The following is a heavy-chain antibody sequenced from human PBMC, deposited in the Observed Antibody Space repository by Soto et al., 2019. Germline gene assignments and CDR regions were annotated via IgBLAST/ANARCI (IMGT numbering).Heavy chain of an antibody. CDR3: ARGRFRRTWFDP. CDR1: GYTFSDYD. CDR2: MNPYSGNT. Sequence: QVQLVQSGAEVKKPGASVKVSCKASGYTFSDYDINWVRQAAGQGLEWMGWMNPYSGNTGYAQKFQGRVIMTIDTSITTADLELSSLTFEDTAIYYCARGRFRRTWFDPWGQGTLVTVSS. D-gene: IGHD3-16*01. J-gene: IGHJ5*02. V-gene: IGHV1-8*01.